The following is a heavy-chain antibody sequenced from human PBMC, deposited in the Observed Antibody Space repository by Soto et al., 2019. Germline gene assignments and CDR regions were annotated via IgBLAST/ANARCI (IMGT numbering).Heavy chain of an antibody. CDR3: AHRVLRTVFGLVTTTAIYFDF. Sequence: QITLNESGPTVVRPTETLTLTCRFSGFSLTTSGVGVGWIRQSPGQAPEWLALIYWDDDKRYSASLKSRLTITKDTSKNQVVLTVSDLDPTDTVTYYCAHRVLRTVFGLVTTTAIYFDFWGQGTPVAVSS. J-gene: IGHJ4*02. CDR1: GFSLTTSGVG. CDR2: IYWDDDK. D-gene: IGHD3-3*01. V-gene: IGHV2-5*02.